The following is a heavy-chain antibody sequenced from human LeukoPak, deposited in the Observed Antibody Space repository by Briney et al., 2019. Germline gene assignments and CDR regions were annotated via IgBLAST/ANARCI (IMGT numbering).Heavy chain of an antibody. J-gene: IGHJ5*02. CDR2: IKQDGSEK. D-gene: IGHD6-13*01. CDR3: ARAQREAAAAAGAA. CDR1: GFTFSSYW. Sequence: GGSLRLSCAASGFTFSSYWKSWVRQAPGKGLEWVANIKQDGSEKYYVDSVKGRFTISRDNAKNSLYLQMNSLRAEDTAVYYCARAQREAAAAAGAAWGQGTLVTVSS. V-gene: IGHV3-7*03.